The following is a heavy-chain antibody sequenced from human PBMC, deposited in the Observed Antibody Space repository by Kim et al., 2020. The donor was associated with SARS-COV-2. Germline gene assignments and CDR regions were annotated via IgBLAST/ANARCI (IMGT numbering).Heavy chain of an antibody. CDR1: GFTFGDYA. Sequence: GGSLRLSCTASGFTFGDYAMSWFRQAPGKGLEWVGFIRSKAYGGTTEYAASVKGRFTISRDDSKSIAYLQMNSLKTEDTAVYYCTRGGTMVRGVISGGFDYWGQGTLVTVSS. D-gene: IGHD3-10*01. V-gene: IGHV3-49*03. CDR2: IRSKAYGGTT. CDR3: TRGGTMVRGVISGGFDY. J-gene: IGHJ4*02.